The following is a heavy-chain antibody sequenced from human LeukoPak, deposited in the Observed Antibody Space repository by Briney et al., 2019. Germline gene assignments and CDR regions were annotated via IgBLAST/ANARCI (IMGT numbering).Heavy chain of an antibody. J-gene: IGHJ4*02. Sequence: SETLSLTCTVSGGSVSSGSYYWSWIRQPPGKGLEWIGEIYHSGSTNYNPSLKSRVTISVDKSKNQFSLKLSSVTAADTAVYYCARDWRSGWYYFDYWGQGTLVTVSS. CDR1: GGSVSSGSYY. D-gene: IGHD6-19*01. V-gene: IGHV4-61*01. CDR3: ARDWRSGWYYFDY. CDR2: IYHSGST.